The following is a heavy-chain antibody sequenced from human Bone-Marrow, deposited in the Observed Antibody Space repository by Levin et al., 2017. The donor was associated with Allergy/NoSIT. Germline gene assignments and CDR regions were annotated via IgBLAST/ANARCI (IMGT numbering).Heavy chain of an antibody. V-gene: IGHV7-4-1*02. D-gene: IGHD4-11*01. CDR2: ISSHTASP. CDR1: GSTFTNYG. Sequence: ASVKVSCVASGSTFTNYGFHWVRQAPGQGLEWMGWISSHTASPKYAQAFTGRVVFSFDTSVSTAYLQISSLKSEDTAVYYCATDPLTDTVTVLPASLDVWGQGTMVTVSS. J-gene: IGHJ3*01. CDR3: ATDPLTDTVTVLPASLDV.